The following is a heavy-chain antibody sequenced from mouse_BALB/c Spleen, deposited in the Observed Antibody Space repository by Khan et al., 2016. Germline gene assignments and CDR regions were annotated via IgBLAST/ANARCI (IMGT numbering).Heavy chain of an antibody. D-gene: IGHD1-2*01. CDR1: GYAFTNYL. CDR3: ARSYYGYFAMDY. CDR2: INPGSGGT. V-gene: IGHV1-54*01. J-gene: IGHJ4*01. Sequence: QVQLQQSGAELVRPGTSVKVSCKASGYAFTNYLIEWVKQRPGQGLEWIGVINPGSGGTNYNEKFKGKATLTADKSSSTAYMQLSSLTSDDSAVYFCARSYYGYFAMDYWGHGASVTVSS.